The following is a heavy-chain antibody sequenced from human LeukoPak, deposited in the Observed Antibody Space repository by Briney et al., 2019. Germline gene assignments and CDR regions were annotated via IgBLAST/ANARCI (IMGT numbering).Heavy chain of an antibody. D-gene: IGHD2/OR15-2a*01. CDR2: ISNSGDTT. CDR3: ARPFLYPVAPVER. J-gene: IGHJ4*02. CDR1: GFTFSSYA. V-gene: IGHV3-23*01. Sequence: GGSLRLSCAASGFTFSSYAMSWVRQAPGKGLEWISGISNSGDTTYDADSVKGRFTISRDNSKNTLYLQMNSLRAEDTAVYYCARPFLYPVAPVERWGQGTLVTVSS.